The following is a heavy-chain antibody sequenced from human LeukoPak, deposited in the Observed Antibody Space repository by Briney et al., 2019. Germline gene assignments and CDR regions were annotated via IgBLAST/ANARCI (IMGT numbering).Heavy chain of an antibody. Sequence: SETLSLTCTVSGGSISSSSYYWGWIRQPPGKGLEWIGSIYYSGSTYYNPSLKSRVTISVDTSKNQFSLKLSSVTAADTAVYYCARHVYLGIGYYYYYMDVWGKGTTVTISS. D-gene: IGHD2-8*01. J-gene: IGHJ6*03. CDR2: IYYSGST. V-gene: IGHV4-39*01. CDR3: ARHVYLGIGYYYYYMDV. CDR1: GGSISSSSYY.